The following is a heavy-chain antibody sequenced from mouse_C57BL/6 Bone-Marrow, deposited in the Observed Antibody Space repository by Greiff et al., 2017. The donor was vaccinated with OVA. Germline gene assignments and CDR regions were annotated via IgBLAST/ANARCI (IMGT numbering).Heavy chain of an antibody. J-gene: IGHJ4*01. CDR2: ISSGGSYT. Sequence: EVHLVESGGDLVKPGGSLKLSCAASGFTFSSYGMSWVRQTPDKRLEWVATISSGGSYTYYPDSVKGRFTISRDNAKNTLYLQMSSLKSEDTAMYYCARRDYSYWGQGTSVTVSS. CDR3: ARRDYSY. D-gene: IGHD1-1*01. CDR1: GFTFSSYG. V-gene: IGHV5-6*01.